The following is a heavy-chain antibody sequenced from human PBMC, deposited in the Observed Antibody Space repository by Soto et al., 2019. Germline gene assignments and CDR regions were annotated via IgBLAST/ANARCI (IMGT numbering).Heavy chain of an antibody. CDR1: GFTFSSYW. V-gene: IGHV3-74*01. Sequence: PGGSLRLSCAASGFTFSSYWMHWVRQAPGKGLVWVSRINSDGSSTNYADPVKGRFTISRDNAKNTLYLQMNSLRAEDTAVYYCAKRVGTRSPFDYWGQGTLVTVSS. J-gene: IGHJ4*02. CDR2: INSDGSST. CDR3: AKRVGTRSPFDY. D-gene: IGHD2-15*01.